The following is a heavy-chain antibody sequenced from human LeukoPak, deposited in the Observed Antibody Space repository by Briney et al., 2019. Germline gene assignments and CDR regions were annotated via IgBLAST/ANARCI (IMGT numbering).Heavy chain of an antibody. J-gene: IGHJ4*02. V-gene: IGHV1-2*02. Sequence: ASVKVSCKASGYTFTGNYMHWVRQAPGQGLEWMGWINPNSGGTNYAQKFQGRVTMTRDTSISTAYMELSRLRSDDTAVYYCARDYYDSSGYRDYWGQGTLVTVSS. CDR3: ARDYYDSSGYRDY. CDR2: INPNSGGT. D-gene: IGHD3-22*01. CDR1: GYTFTGNY.